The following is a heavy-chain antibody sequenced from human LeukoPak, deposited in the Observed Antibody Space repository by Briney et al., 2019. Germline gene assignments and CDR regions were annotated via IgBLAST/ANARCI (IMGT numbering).Heavy chain of an antibody. CDR1: GFTFSSYW. D-gene: IGHD3-10*01. CDR2: IKQDGSEK. J-gene: IGHJ6*03. CDR3: ARVGSRATGSHYYYYMDV. Sequence: GGSLRLSCAASGFTFSSYWMSWVRQAPGKGLEWVANIKQDGSEKYYVDSVKGRFTISRDNAKNSLYLQMNSLRVEDTAVYYCARVGSRATGSHYYYYMDVWGKGTTVTVSS. V-gene: IGHV3-7*01.